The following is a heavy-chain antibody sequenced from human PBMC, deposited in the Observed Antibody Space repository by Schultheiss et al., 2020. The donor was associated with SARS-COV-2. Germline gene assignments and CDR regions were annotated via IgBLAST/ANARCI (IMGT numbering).Heavy chain of an antibody. D-gene: IGHD1-1*01. CDR3: GHRHQLAYFDS. CDR2: IHWDDDK. Sequence: SGPTLVKPTQTLTLTCTFSGFSLNTNGAGVGWIRQAPGKPLEWLALIHWDDDKRYSPSLETRLAIAKDTSRNQVFLIMTNMDPVDTATYYCGHRHQLAYFDSCGQGTLVTVSS. V-gene: IGHV2-5*02. J-gene: IGHJ4*02. CDR1: GFSLNTNGAG.